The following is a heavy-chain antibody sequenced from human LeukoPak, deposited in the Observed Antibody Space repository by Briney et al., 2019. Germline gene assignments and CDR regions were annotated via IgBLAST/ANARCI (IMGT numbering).Heavy chain of an antibody. V-gene: IGHV4-39*07. CDR2: IYYSGST. CDR3: ARGMAVAATKGYYYGMDV. D-gene: IGHD2-15*01. CDR1: GGSISSSSYY. J-gene: IGHJ6*02. Sequence: SETLSLTCTVSGGSISSSSYYWGWIRQPPGKGLEWIGSIYYSGSTYYNPSLKSRVTISVDTSKNQFSLKLSSVTAADTAVYYCARGMAVAATKGYYYGMDVWGQGTTVTVSS.